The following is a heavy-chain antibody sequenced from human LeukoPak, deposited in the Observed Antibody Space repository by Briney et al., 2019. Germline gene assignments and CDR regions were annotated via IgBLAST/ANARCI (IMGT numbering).Heavy chain of an antibody. CDR1: GFTFSSYS. CDR3: AGYGGSYPYYMDV. J-gene: IGHJ6*03. D-gene: IGHD1-26*01. V-gene: IGHV3-66*01. Sequence: GGSLRLSCAASGFTFSSYSMNWVRQAPGKGLEWVSVMYTLGNTNYADSVRGRFTISRDNSKNTLYLQMNSLRAEDTAVYCCAGYGGSYPYYMDVWGKGTTVTISS. CDR2: MYTLGNT.